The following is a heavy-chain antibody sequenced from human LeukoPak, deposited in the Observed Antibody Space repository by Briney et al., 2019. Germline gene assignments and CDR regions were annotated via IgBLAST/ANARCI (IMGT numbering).Heavy chain of an antibody. CDR2: IYYSGST. D-gene: IGHD5-12*01. CDR1: GGSISSSSYY. CDR3: AGFSGYDYYFGY. Sequence: SETLSLTCTVSGGSISSSSYYWGWIRQPPGKGLEWIGSIYYSGSTYYNPSLKSRVTISVDTSKNQFSLKLSSVTAADTAVYYCAGFSGYDYYFGYWGQGTLVTVSS. V-gene: IGHV4-39*01. J-gene: IGHJ4*02.